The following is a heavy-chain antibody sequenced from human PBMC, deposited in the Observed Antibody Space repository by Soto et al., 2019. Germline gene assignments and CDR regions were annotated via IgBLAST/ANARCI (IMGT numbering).Heavy chain of an antibody. CDR1: GGSISSYY. J-gene: IGHJ6*02. Sequence: SETLSLTCTVSGGSISSYYWSWIRQPPGKGLEWIGYIYYSGSTNYNPSLKSRVTISVDTSKNQFSLKLSSVTAADTAVYYCARMMDPGQSGSYFYRPPYYYYGMDVWGQGTTVTVSS. D-gene: IGHD1-26*01. CDR3: ARMMDPGQSGSYFYRPPYYYYGMDV. CDR2: IYYSGST. V-gene: IGHV4-59*01.